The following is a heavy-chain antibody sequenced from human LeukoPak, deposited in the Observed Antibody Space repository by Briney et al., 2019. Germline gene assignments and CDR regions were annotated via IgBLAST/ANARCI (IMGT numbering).Heavy chain of an antibody. CDR2: IKQDGNEK. Sequence: GGSLRLSCAASTSTVRNYWMTWVRQAPGKGLEWVANIKQDGNEKYYVDSVKGRFTISRDNAKNSLYLQMNSLRAEDTAVYYCAKDRRDSGRAAAGAFDIWGQGTMVTVSS. J-gene: IGHJ3*02. CDR3: AKDRRDSGRAAAGAFDI. V-gene: IGHV3-7*03. CDR1: TSTVRNYW. D-gene: IGHD6-13*01.